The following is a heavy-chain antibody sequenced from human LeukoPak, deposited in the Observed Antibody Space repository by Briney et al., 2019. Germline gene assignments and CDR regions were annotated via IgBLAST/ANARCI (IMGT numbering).Heavy chain of an antibody. CDR1: GYTFTSYY. V-gene: IGHV1-46*01. J-gene: IGHJ3*02. Sequence: GASVKVSCKASGYTFTSYYMHWVRQAPGQGLEWMGIINPSGGSTSYAQKFQGRVTMTRDTSTSSVYMELSSLRSEDTAVYYCARDRDSSGYYYKLGAFDIWGQGTMVTVSS. CDR2: INPSGGST. D-gene: IGHD3-22*01. CDR3: ARDRDSSGYYYKLGAFDI.